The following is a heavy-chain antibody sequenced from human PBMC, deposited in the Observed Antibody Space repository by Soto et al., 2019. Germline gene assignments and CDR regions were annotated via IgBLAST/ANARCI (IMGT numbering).Heavy chain of an antibody. J-gene: IGHJ3*02. D-gene: IGHD3-3*01. CDR1: GFIFSRYS. V-gene: IGHV3-66*01. Sequence: GGSLRLSCAVSGFIFSRYSMNWVRQAPGKGLEWVSVIYSGGSTYYADSVKGRFTISRDNSKNTLYLQMNSLRAEDTAVYYCARDRSTIYAFDIWGQGTMVTVSS. CDR2: IYSGGST. CDR3: ARDRSTIYAFDI.